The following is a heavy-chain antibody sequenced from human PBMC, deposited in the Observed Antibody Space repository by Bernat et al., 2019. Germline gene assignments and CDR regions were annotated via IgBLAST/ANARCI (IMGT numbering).Heavy chain of an antibody. D-gene: IGHD3-3*01. CDR2: INHSGST. CDR3: ARARYYDFWSGYLDNWFDP. CDR1: GGSFSGYY. J-gene: IGHJ5*02. V-gene: IGHV4-34*01. Sequence: QVQLQQWGAGLLKPSETLSLTCAVYGGSFSGYYWCWIRQPPGKGLEWIGEINHSGSTNYNPSLKSRVTISVDTSKNQFSLKLSSVTAADTAVYYCARARYYDFWSGYLDNWFDPWGQGTLVTVSS.